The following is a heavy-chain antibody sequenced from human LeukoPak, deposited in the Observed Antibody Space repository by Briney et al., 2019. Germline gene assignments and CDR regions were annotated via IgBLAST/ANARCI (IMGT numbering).Heavy chain of an antibody. Sequence: SETLSLTCSVSGGSISSGSYYWSWIRQPAGKGLEWIGRIYTRGSTNYNPSLKSRVTISVDTSKNQFSLKLSSVTAADTAVYYCARGDYVWGSYSYYFDYWGQGTLVTVSS. CDR1: GGSISSGSYY. V-gene: IGHV4-61*02. CDR2: IYTRGST. J-gene: IGHJ4*02. D-gene: IGHD3-16*01. CDR3: ARGDYVWGSYSYYFDY.